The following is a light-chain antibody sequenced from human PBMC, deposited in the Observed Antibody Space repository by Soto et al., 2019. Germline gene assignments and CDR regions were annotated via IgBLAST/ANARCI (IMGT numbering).Light chain of an antibody. CDR1: QSFTPNCLAWTRQY. J-gene: IGKJ4*01. V-gene: IGKV3-20*01. Sequence: EIVLTQSPGTLSLSPGERATLYCRASQSFTPNCLAWTRQYLAWYQQKPGQAPRLLIYGASSRPTGIPDRFSGSGSGTDFTLTINRLEPEDFAVYYCQQYGRSPLTFARGTRVEVK. CDR2: GAS. CDR3: QQYGRSPLT.